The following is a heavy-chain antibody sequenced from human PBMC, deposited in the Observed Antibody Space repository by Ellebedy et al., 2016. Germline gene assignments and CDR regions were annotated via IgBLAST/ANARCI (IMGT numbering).Heavy chain of an antibody. Sequence: SETLSLXXFVSGFSITGGFYWAWIRQPPGKGLEWIGSIYHSGRTYYNPSLKSRVNISVDTSKNQFTLKLTFVTPADTANYYCAREGHHCSGGSCYWLWGQGTPVTAYS. CDR3: AREGHHCSGGSCYWL. J-gene: IGHJ4*02. CDR2: IYHSGRT. CDR1: GFSITGGFY. D-gene: IGHD2-15*01. V-gene: IGHV4-38-2*02.